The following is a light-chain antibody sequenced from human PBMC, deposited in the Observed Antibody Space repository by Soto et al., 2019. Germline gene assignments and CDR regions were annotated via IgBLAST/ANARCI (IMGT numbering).Light chain of an antibody. Sequence: EIVMTQSPATLSVSPGERATLSCRASQSIRSNYLSWYQQKPGQAPRLLIYGASTRATGIPARFSGSGSGTDFTLTISRLQPEDFAVYYCQQDYRMFGQGTKVEIK. CDR2: GAS. V-gene: IGKV3D-7*01. CDR1: QSIRSNY. J-gene: IGKJ1*01. CDR3: QQDYRM.